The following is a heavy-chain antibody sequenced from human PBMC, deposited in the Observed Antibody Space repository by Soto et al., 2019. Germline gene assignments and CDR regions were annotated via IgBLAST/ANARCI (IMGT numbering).Heavy chain of an antibody. Sequence: ASVKVSCKASGGTFSSYAISWVRQAPGQGLEWMGGIIPIFGTANYAQKFQGRVTITADESTSTANMKLSSLKSKDTAVYYCARARIPLYGMDVWGQGTTVTVSS. J-gene: IGHJ6*02. D-gene: IGHD2-21*01. CDR3: ARARIPLYGMDV. CDR2: IIPIFGTA. CDR1: GGTFSSYA. V-gene: IGHV1-69*13.